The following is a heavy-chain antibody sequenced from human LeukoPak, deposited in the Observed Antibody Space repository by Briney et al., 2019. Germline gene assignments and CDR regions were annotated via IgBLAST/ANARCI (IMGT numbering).Heavy chain of an antibody. V-gene: IGHV1-24*01. CDR3: ATGLPAAKDADAFDI. D-gene: IGHD2-2*01. Sequence: ASVKVSRKVSGYTLTELSMHWVRQAPGKGLEWMGGFDPEDGETIYAQKFQGRVTMTEDTSTDTAYMELSSLRSEDTAVYYCATGLPAAKDADAFDIWGQGTMVTVSS. CDR2: FDPEDGET. CDR1: GYTLTELS. J-gene: IGHJ3*02.